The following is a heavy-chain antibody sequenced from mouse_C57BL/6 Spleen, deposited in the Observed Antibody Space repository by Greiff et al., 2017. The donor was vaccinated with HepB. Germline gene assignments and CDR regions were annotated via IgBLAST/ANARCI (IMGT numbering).Heavy chain of an antibody. CDR3: ARGNYGGLRRKDFDY. Sequence: DVKLVESGAELVKPGASVKLSCTASGFNIKDYYMHWVKQRTEQGLEWIGRIDPEDGETKYAPKFQGKATITADTSSNTAYLQLSSLTSEDTAVYYCARGNYGGLRRKDFDYWGQGTTLTVSS. J-gene: IGHJ2*01. CDR1: GFNIKDYY. V-gene: IGHV14-2*01. D-gene: IGHD2-4*01. CDR2: IDPEDGET.